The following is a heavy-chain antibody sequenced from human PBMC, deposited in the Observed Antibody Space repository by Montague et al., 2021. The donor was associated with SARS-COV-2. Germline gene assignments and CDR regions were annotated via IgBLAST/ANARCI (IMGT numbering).Heavy chain of an antibody. CDR3: ARLRDGVVPSPILGVGPYYSYYYMDV. V-gene: IGHV4-34*01. D-gene: IGHD3-10*01. CDR2: INHGGST. Sequence: SETLSLTCAVHGTSFSGYYWNWIRQPPGKGLEWIGEINHGGSTKYSPSLKSRLTISADTSKNQLSLKLTPVAAADTAVYYCARLRDGVVPSPILGVGPYYSYYYMDVWGRGTTVTVSS. J-gene: IGHJ6*03. CDR1: GTSFSGYY.